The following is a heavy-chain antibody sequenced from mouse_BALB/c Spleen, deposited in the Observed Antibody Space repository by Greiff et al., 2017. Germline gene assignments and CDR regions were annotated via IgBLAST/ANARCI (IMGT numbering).Heavy chain of an antibody. D-gene: IGHD4-1*01. V-gene: IGHV1-54*01. CDR1: GYAFTNYL. CDR2: INPGSGGT. Sequence: QVQLQQSGAELVRPGTSVKVSCKASGYAFTNYLIEWVKQRPGQGLEWIGVINPGSGGTNYNEKFKGKATLTADKSSSTAYMQLSSLTSDDSAVYFCARKLGDYYAMDYWGQGTSVTVSS. J-gene: IGHJ4*01. CDR3: ARKLGDYYAMDY.